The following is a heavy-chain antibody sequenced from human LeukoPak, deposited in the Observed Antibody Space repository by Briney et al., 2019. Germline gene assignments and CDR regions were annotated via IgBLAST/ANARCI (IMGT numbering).Heavy chain of an antibody. CDR3: ARRPLGYCSSTSCYWKIYYYGMDV. J-gene: IGHJ6*04. CDR1: GGSFSGYY. CDR2: INHSGST. D-gene: IGHD2-2*01. Sequence: PSETLSLTCAVYGGSFSGYYWSWILQPPGKGLEWIGEINHSGSTNYNPSLKSRVTISVDTSKNQFSLKLSSVTAADTAVYYCARRPLGYCSSTSCYWKIYYYGMDVWGKGTTVTVSS. V-gene: IGHV4-34*01.